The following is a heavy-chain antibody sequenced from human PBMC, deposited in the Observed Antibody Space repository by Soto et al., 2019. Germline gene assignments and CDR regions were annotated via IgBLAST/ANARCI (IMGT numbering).Heavy chain of an antibody. CDR1: GYTFTGHY. D-gene: IGHD1-26*01. J-gene: IGHJ4*02. CDR3: GRGRSGQIVVFY. V-gene: IGHV1-2*02. Sequence: QVRLVQSGAEVKKPGASVKVSCKASGYTFTGHYIHWVRQAPEQGPEWMGEIGPESGDTRYAQKFQGRVTMTRDTSITTVYMELKNLSPDDTAVYYCGRGRSGQIVVFYWGQGTPVTVSS. CDR2: IGPESGDT.